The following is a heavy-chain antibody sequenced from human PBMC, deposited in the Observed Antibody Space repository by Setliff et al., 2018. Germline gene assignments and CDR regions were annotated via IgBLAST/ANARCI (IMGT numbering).Heavy chain of an antibody. CDR2: ITTSGSTI. Sequence: PGGSLRLSCAASGFTFRSYEMNWVRQAPGKGLEWISYITTSGSTIYYADSVKGRFTISRDNAKNSLYLQMNSLRAEDTAIYYCARCSSWHGHYPHFNYWGQGTLVTVSS. CDR3: ARCSSWHGHYPHFNY. V-gene: IGHV3-48*03. D-gene: IGHD6-13*01. J-gene: IGHJ4*02. CDR1: GFTFRSYE.